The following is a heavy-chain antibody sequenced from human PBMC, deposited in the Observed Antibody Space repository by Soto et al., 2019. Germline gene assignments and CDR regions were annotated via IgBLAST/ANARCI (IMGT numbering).Heavy chain of an antibody. V-gene: IGHV1-18*01. CDR2: ISGYNGNT. J-gene: IGHJ5*02. D-gene: IGHD4-17*01. Sequence: QVQLVQSGAEVKKPGASVKVSCKASGYTFTGYGISWVRQAPGQGLEWMGWISGYNGNTKYAQKLQGRVTMTTDTSTRTAYMELRSLISDDTAVYYCARFNGDYGWFDPWGQGTLVTVSS. CDR3: ARFNGDYGWFDP. CDR1: GYTFTGYG.